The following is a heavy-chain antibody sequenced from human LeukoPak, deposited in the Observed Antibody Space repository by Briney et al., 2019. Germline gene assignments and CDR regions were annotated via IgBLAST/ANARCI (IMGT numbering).Heavy chain of an antibody. Sequence: GGSLRLSCEASGFSFSDAWMNWVRQAPGKGLEWVGRIKSKTDGGTTDYAAPVKGRFTISRDDSKSTLYLQMNSLKTEDTAVYYCTTAYVITIFGGGYWGQGTLVTVSS. CDR2: IKSKTDGGTT. CDR3: TTAYVITIFGGGY. CDR1: GFSFSDAW. J-gene: IGHJ4*02. V-gene: IGHV3-15*01. D-gene: IGHD3-3*01.